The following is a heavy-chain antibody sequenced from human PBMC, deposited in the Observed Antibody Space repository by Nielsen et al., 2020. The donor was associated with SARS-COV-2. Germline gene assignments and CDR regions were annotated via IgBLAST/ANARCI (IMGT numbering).Heavy chain of an antibody. J-gene: IGHJ4*02. V-gene: IGHV3-23*01. CDR1: GFTFSSYA. Sequence: GESLKISCAASGFTFSSYAMSWVRQAPGKGLEWVSAISGSGGSTYYADSVKGRFTISRDNSKNTLYLQMNSLRAEDTAVYYCARVDPAHPFDYWGQGTLVTVSS. CDR2: ISGSGGST. CDR3: ARVDPAHPFDY.